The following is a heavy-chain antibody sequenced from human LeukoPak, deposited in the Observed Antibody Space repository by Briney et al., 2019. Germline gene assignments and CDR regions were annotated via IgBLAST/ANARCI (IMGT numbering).Heavy chain of an antibody. D-gene: IGHD3-22*01. CDR3: ARGLVDYELPKGYIDY. CDR2: LSYDGSA. J-gene: IGHJ4*02. Sequence: SETLSLTCTVSGGSISTYYWSWIRRPPGKGLEWVGTLSYDGSAYYNTSLRSRVTISVDTSKSQFSLKVTSVTAAGTAVYFCARGLVDYELPKGYIDYWGRGTLVTVSS. V-gene: IGHV4-59*12. CDR1: GGSISTYY.